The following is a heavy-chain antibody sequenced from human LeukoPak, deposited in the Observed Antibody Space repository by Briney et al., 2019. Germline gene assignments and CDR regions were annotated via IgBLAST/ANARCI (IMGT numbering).Heavy chain of an antibody. CDR2: ISYDGSNK. CDR3: ARDLRENEEWFGEPSPFDY. V-gene: IGHV3-30*04. Sequence: PGGSLRLSCAASGFTFSIYAMHWVRQAPGKGLEWVAVISYDGSNKYYPDSAKGRFTISRDNSKNTLFLQMNSLRAEDTAGYYCARDLRENEEWFGEPSPFDYWGQGTLVTVSS. J-gene: IGHJ4*01. D-gene: IGHD3-10*01. CDR1: GFTFSIYA.